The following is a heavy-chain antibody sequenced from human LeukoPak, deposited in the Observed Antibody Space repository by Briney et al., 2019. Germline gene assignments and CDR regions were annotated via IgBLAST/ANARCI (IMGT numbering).Heavy chain of an antibody. CDR1: GGSISSGDYY. CDR2: VYYSGRT. CDR3: ARAVYSNSYHFDY. D-gene: IGHD6-6*01. J-gene: IGHJ4*02. V-gene: IGHV4-30-4*08. Sequence: PSETLSLTCTVSGGSISSGDYYWSWIRQPPGKGLEWIGHVYYSGRTYYNPSLKSRLTVSVDTSKNQFSLKLSSVTAADTAVYYCARAVYSNSYHFDYWGQGTLLTVSS.